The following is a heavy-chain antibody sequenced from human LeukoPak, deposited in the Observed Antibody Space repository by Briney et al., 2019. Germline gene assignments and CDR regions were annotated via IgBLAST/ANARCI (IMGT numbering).Heavy chain of an antibody. Sequence: GGSLRLSCAASGFTFSSYAMHWVRQAPGKGLEWVAVISYDGSNKYYADSVKGRFTISRDNSKNTLYLQMNSLRAEDTAVYYCARVYTMIVVALDYWGQGTLVTVSS. CDR2: ISYDGSNK. J-gene: IGHJ4*02. D-gene: IGHD3-22*01. CDR1: GFTFSSYA. V-gene: IGHV3-30-3*01. CDR3: ARVYTMIVVALDY.